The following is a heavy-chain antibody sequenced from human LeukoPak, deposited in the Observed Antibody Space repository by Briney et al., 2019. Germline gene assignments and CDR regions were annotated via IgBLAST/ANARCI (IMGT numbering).Heavy chain of an antibody. Sequence: GASVKVSCKASGYTFTSYGISWVRQAPGQGLEWMGWISAYNGNTNYAQKLQGRVTMTTDTSTSTAYMELRSLRSDDTAAYYCAREKIYGSGSSLCYNWFDPWGQGTLVTVSS. V-gene: IGHV1-18*01. J-gene: IGHJ5*02. CDR3: AREKIYGSGSSLCYNWFDP. CDR2: ISAYNGNT. CDR1: GYTFTSYG. D-gene: IGHD3-10*01.